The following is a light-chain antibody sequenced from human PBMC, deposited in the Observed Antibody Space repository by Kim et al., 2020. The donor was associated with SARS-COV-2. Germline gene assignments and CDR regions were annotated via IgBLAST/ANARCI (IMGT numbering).Light chain of an antibody. V-gene: IGLV3-21*01. CDR3: QVWDSASDQWV. CDR1: NIGTKS. CDR2: FDS. Sequence: ATGKTATITCGGNNIGTKSVHWYQQKPGQAPILVIFFDSDRPSVIPERFSGSNSGNTAALTISRVEAGDEADYFCQVWDSASDQWVFGGGTKLTVL. J-gene: IGLJ3*02.